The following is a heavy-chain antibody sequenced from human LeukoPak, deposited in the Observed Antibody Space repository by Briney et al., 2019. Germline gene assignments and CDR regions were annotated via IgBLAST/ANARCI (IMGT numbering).Heavy chain of an antibody. V-gene: IGHV4-59*01. CDR3: ARDLNYYDSSGSSYYYYYYMDV. D-gene: IGHD3-22*01. J-gene: IGHJ6*03. Sequence: PSETLSLTCAVYGGSFSGYYWSWIRQPPGKGLEWIGYIYYSGSTNYNPSLKSRVTISVDTSKNQFSLKLSSVTAADTAVYYCARDLNYYDSSGSSYYYYYYMDVWGKGTTVTVSS. CDR2: IYYSGST. CDR1: GGSFSGYY.